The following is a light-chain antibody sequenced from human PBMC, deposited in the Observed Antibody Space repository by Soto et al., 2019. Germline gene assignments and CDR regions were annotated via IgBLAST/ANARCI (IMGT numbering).Light chain of an antibody. CDR3: QVWDSSSDHQV. CDR2: FDS. CDR1: NIGTKS. V-gene: IGLV3-21*04. J-gene: IGLJ3*02. Sequence: SYELTQPPSVSVAPGKTASITCGGNNIGTKSVNWYQQKPGQAPVLLIYFDSARPSGIPERFSGSNSGNTATLTISRVEAGDEADYSCQVWDSSSDHQVFGGGTKLTVL.